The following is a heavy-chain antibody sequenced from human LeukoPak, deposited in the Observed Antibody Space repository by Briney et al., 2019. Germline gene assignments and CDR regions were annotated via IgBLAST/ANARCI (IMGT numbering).Heavy chain of an antibody. Sequence: APVKVSCKASGYTFTGYYMHWVRQAPGQGLEWMGWINPNSGGTNYAQKFQGRVTMTRGTSISTAYMELSRLRSDDTAVYYCARYDYSNLDMAEYFQHWGQGTLVTVSS. V-gene: IGHV1-2*02. CDR1: GYTFTGYY. D-gene: IGHD4-11*01. CDR3: ARYDYSNLDMAEYFQH. CDR2: INPNSGGT. J-gene: IGHJ1*01.